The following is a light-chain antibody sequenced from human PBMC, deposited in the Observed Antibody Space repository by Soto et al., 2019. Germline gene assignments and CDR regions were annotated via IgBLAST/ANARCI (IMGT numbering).Light chain of an antibody. CDR2: GTS. V-gene: IGKV3D-15*01. CDR3: QQYNNWPLT. Sequence: EFVLTQSPSTLSLSPGERATLSCRASQSVSSTYLAWYQQQPGQAPRLLMSGTSNRATGTPDRFSGSGSGTEFTLTISSLQSEDFAVYYCQQYNNWPLTFGQGTRLEIK. CDR1: QSVSSTY. J-gene: IGKJ5*01.